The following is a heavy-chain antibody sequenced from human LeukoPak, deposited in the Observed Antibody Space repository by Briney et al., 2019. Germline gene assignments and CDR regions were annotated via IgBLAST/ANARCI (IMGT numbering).Heavy chain of an antibody. CDR1: GGTFSSYA. CDR2: IIPIFGTA. CDR3: ARDYGYNWNYGGGGWFDP. D-gene: IGHD1-7*01. V-gene: IGHV1-69*05. Sequence: TVKVSCKASGGTFSSYAISWVRQAPGQGLEWMGRIIPIFGTANYAQKFQGRVTITTDESTSTAYMELSSLRSEDTAVYYCARDYGYNWNYGGGGWFDPWGPGTLVTVSS. J-gene: IGHJ5*02.